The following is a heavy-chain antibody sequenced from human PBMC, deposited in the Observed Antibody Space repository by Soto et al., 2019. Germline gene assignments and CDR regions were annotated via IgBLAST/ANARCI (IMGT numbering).Heavy chain of an antibody. Sequence: SETLSLTCAVYGGSFSGYYWSWIRQPPGKGLEWIGEINHSGSTNYNPSLKSRVTISVDTSKNQFSLKLSSVTAADTAVYYCARAPYYDFWSGYYVYWGQGTLVTVSS. J-gene: IGHJ4*02. V-gene: IGHV4-34*01. CDR1: GGSFSGYY. D-gene: IGHD3-3*01. CDR2: INHSGST. CDR3: ARAPYYDFWSGYYVY.